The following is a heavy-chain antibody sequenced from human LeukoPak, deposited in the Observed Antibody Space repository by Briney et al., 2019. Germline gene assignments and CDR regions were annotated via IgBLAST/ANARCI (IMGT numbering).Heavy chain of an antibody. D-gene: IGHD3-10*01. CDR2: IYHSGST. CDR1: GGSISSGGYY. V-gene: IGHV4-30-2*01. Sequence: NPSETLSLTCAVSGGSISSGGYYWSWIRQPPGKGLEWIGYIYHSGSTYYNPSLKSRVTISVDKSKNQFSLKLSSVTAADTAVYYCARAIKGLYGSGRRYFDYWGQGTLVTVSS. CDR3: ARAIKGLYGSGRRYFDY. J-gene: IGHJ4*02.